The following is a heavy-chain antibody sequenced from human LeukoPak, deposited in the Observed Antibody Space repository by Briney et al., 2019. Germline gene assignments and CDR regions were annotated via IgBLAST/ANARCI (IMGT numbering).Heavy chain of an antibody. J-gene: IGHJ4*02. V-gene: IGHV3-23*01. CDR2: ISGGGDSI. CDR3: AKESPQFDY. Sequence: GASLRLSCAASGFTFSNYAMSWVRQAPGRGLEWVSTISGGGDSIYYADSAKGRFTISRDNSKNTLYLQMKSLRVEDTAVYYCAKESPQFDYWGQGTLVTVSS. CDR1: GFTFSNYA.